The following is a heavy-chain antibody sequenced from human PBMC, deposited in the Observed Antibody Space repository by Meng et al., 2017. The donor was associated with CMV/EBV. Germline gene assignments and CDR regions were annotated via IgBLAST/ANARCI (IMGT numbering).Heavy chain of an antibody. J-gene: IGHJ4*02. CDR3: AKDGQWLVRAYFDY. CDR1: GFTFDDYA. CDR2: ISWNSGSI. Sequence: SLKISCAASGFTFDDYAMHWVRQAPGKGLEWVSGISWNSGSIGYADSVKGRFTISRDNAKNSLYLQMNSLRAEDTALYYCAKDGQWLVRAYFDYWGQGTLVTSPQ. D-gene: IGHD6-19*01. V-gene: IGHV3-9*01.